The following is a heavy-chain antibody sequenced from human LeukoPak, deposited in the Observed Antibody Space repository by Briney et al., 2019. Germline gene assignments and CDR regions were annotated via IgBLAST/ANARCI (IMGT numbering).Heavy chain of an antibody. CDR2: IYYSGST. V-gene: IGHV4-39*01. CDR1: GSSISSSSYY. CDR3: ARQGGYYYDSSGYPDY. J-gene: IGHJ4*02. D-gene: IGHD3-22*01. Sequence: PSETLSLTCTVSGSSISSSSYYWGWIRQPPGKGLEWIGSIYYSGSTYYNPSLKSRVTISVDTSKNQFSLKLSSVTAADTAVYYCARQGGYYYDSSGYPDYWGQGTLVTVSS.